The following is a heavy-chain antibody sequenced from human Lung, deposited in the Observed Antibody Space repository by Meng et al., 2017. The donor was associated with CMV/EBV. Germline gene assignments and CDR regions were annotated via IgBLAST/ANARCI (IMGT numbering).Heavy chain of an antibody. CDR3: TTDSGYGYVWGSYQLLGY. J-gene: IGHJ4*02. CDR1: GFTFSNAW. D-gene: IGHD3-16*01. V-gene: IGHV3-15*01. CDR2: VKSKTDGGTT. Sequence: SCAASGFTFSNAWMSWVRQAPGKGLEWVGRVKSKTDGGTTDYAAPVKGRFTISRDDSKSTLYLQMNSLKTEDTAVYYCTTDSGYGYVWGSYQLLGYWXPGTXVTVSS.